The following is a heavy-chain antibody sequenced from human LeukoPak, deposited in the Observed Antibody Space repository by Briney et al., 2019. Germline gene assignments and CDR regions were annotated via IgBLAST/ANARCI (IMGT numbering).Heavy chain of an antibody. D-gene: IGHD3-10*01. Sequence: GGSLRLSCAASGFSFSDNAMSWVRQAPGKGLEGVSAIIGDGRRTFYAASVKGRFTISRDNSKNTLYLHMSSQRANDSAVYYCAKGTSKWELYDYWGQGTLVTVSS. V-gene: IGHV3-23*01. J-gene: IGHJ4*02. CDR1: GFSFSDNA. CDR2: IIGDGRRT. CDR3: AKGTSKWELYDY.